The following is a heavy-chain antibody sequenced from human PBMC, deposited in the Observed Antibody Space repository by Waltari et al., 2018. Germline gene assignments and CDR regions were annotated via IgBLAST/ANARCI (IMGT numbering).Heavy chain of an antibody. V-gene: IGHV4-39*01. D-gene: IGHD5-12*01. CDR2: VSYSGTT. Sequence: QLQLQESGPRLVRPSATLSLICRVSGVSITSTRHYWAWFRQSPGQGLEWIGTVSYSGTTYISPSLKSRVSVSRDTSKNQVSLILGSVTAADMAVYYCATYIGASVGTAAFDVWGQGTMVTVSS. CDR3: ATYIGASVGTAAFDV. J-gene: IGHJ3*01. CDR1: GVSITSTRHY.